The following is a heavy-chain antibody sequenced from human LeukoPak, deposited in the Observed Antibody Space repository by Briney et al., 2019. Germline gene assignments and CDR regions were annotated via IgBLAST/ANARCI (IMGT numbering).Heavy chain of an antibody. D-gene: IGHD3-22*01. J-gene: IGHJ4*02. CDR2: ISGSGSDGST. CDR3: AKGRAGNYYYDSSDY. CDR1: GFTFSSYG. V-gene: IGHV3-23*01. Sequence: PGGSLRLSCAASGFTFSSYGMSWVRQAPGKGLEWVSGISGSGSDGSTYYADSVKGRFTISRDNSKNTLYLQMNSLRAEDTAVYYCAKGRAGNYYYDSSDYWGQGTLVTVSS.